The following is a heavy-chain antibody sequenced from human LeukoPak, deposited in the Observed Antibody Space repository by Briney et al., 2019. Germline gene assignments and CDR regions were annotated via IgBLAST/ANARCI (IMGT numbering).Heavy chain of an antibody. V-gene: IGHV3-30-3*01. D-gene: IGHD3-10*02. J-gene: IGHJ4*02. CDR1: GFTFSSYA. Sequence: GGSLRLSCAASGFTFSSYAMHWVRQAPGKGLEWVAVISYDGSNKYYADSVKGRFTISRDNSKNTLYLQMNSLRAEDTAVYYCARDAVVHYWGQGTLVTVSS. CDR2: ISYDGSNK. CDR3: ARDAVVHY.